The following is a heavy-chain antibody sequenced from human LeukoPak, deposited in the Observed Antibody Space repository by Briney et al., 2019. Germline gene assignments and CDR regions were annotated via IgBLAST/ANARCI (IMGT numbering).Heavy chain of an antibody. J-gene: IGHJ4*02. CDR2: IYYSGST. CDR1: GGSISSSSYY. D-gene: IGHD3-3*01. CDR3: ARQAGYYDFWSGYYRGYYFDY. Sequence: SETLSLTCTVSGGSISSSSYYWGWIRQPPGKGLEWIGSIYYSGSTYYNPSLKSRVTISVDTSKNQFSLKLSSVTAADTAVYCCARQAGYYDFWSGYYRGYYFDYWGQGTLVTVSS. V-gene: IGHV4-39*01.